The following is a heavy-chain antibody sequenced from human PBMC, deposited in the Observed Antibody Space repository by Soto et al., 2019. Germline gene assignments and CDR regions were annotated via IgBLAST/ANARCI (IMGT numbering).Heavy chain of an antibody. CDR1: GGSVRDGSYY. CDR2: IYHSGST. Sequence: LSLTCTVSGGSVRDGSYYWAWLRQPPGKGLEWIGHIYHSGSTIYNPSLKSRVTISIDTSKSQFSLNLNSMTAADTAVYYCAGYNWNYYFDPWGQGTLVTVPQ. V-gene: IGHV4-61*01. D-gene: IGHD1-7*01. CDR3: AGYNWNYYFDP. J-gene: IGHJ5*02.